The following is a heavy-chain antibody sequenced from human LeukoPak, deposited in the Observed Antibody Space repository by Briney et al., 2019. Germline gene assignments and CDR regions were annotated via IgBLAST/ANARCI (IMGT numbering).Heavy chain of an antibody. D-gene: IGHD4-17*01. V-gene: IGHV3-23*01. J-gene: IGHJ5*02. CDR1: GFTFSSYA. CDR3: ARKGQADDYGKPA. CDR2: ISRGVGTT. Sequence: GGSLRLSCAASGFTFSSYAMSWVRQAPGKGLECVSTISRGVGTTGYADSVKGRFIISRDNSKNMLYLQMNNLRADDTAVYYCARKGQADDYGKPAWGQGTLVTVSS.